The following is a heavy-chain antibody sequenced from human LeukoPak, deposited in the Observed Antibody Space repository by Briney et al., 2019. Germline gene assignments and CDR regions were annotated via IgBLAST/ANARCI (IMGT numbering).Heavy chain of an antibody. CDR2: IFSGGDT. CDR1: ELTVSNSY. V-gene: IGHV3-53*01. D-gene: IGHD1-1*01. Sequence: GGPLRLSCAASELTVSNSYMSWVRQAPGKGLECVSIIFSGGDTFYTYSVKGRFTIYRDNSKNTVYLYMDGLRAEDTAVYYCARLAAYNFDGGYFDYWGLGTLVSVSS. CDR3: ARLAAYNFDGGYFDY. J-gene: IGHJ4*02.